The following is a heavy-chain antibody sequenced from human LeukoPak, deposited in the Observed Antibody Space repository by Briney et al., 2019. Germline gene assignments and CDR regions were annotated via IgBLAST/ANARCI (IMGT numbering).Heavy chain of an antibody. J-gene: IGHJ3*02. CDR2: IYYSGST. CDR3: ARRFSGAYAFDI. CDR1: GGSISSYY. D-gene: IGHD3-3*01. Sequence: SETLSLTCTVSGGSISSYYWSWIRQPPGKGLEWIGYIYYSGSTNYNPSLKSRVTISVDTSKNQFSLKLSSVTAADTAVYYCARRFSGAYAFDIWGQGTMVTVSS. V-gene: IGHV4-59*01.